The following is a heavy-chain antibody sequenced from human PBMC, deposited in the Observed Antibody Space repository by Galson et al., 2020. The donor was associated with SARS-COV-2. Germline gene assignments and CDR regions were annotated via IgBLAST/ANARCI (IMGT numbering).Heavy chain of an antibody. V-gene: IGHV3-53*01. CDR3: ASGYCSGDSCYSGVFDI. Sequence: GGSLRLSCAGSGFTVSNNYMSWVRQAPGKGLEWVSVLYSGGSTYYADSVKGRFTISRDNSKNTLYLQMHYLRAEDTAVYYCASGYCSGDSCYSGVFDIWGQGTMVTVSS. J-gene: IGHJ3*02. CDR2: LYSGGST. CDR1: GFTVSNNY. D-gene: IGHD2-15*01.